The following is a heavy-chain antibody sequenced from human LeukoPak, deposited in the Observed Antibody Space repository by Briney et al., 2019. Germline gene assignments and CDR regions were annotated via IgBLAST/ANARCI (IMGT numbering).Heavy chain of an antibody. CDR3: AKALHSSGTSCYLCFDY. Sequence: GGSLRLSCAASGFTFSSYAMSWVRQAPGKGLEWVSSISGSGSSTYYADSVKGRFTISRDNSKNTLYLQMNSLRAEDTAVYYCAKALHSSGTSCYLCFDYWGQGTLVTVSS. CDR2: ISGSGSST. J-gene: IGHJ4*02. D-gene: IGHD2-2*01. CDR1: GFTFSSYA. V-gene: IGHV3-23*01.